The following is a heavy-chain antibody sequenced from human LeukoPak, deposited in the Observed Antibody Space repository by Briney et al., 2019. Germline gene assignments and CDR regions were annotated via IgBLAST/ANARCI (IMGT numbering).Heavy chain of an antibody. CDR2: IYYSGSI. V-gene: IGHV4-59*01. Sequence: PSETLSLICTVSGASISSNYWSWIRQPPGKGLEWIGDIYYSGSIKYNPSLKSRVTMSVDTSKNQFSLKLSSVTAADTAIYYCARENPSGYYNRPIDYWGQGTLVTVSS. J-gene: IGHJ4*02. CDR3: ARENPSGYYNRPIDY. CDR1: GASISSNY. D-gene: IGHD3-22*01.